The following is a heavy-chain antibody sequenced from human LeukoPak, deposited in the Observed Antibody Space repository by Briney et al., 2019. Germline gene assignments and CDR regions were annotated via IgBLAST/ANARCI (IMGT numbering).Heavy chain of an antibody. J-gene: IGHJ5*02. Sequence: PSETLSLTCTVSGGSISSSSYYWGWIRQPPGTGLEWLGSIYYSGSTYYNPSLKSRVTISVDTSKNQFSLKLSSVTAADTAVYYCARSVGDIVVVVAATPVLFNWFDPWGQGTLVTVSS. CDR1: GGSISSSSYY. CDR2: IYYSGST. V-gene: IGHV4-39*01. CDR3: ARSVGDIVVVVAATPVLFNWFDP. D-gene: IGHD2-15*01.